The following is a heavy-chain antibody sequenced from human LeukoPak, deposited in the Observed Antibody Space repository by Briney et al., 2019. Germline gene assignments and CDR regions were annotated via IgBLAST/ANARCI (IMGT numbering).Heavy chain of an antibody. CDR3: ARGPTDRSPIYYYDSSGYRFDY. V-gene: IGHV4-34*01. J-gene: IGHJ4*02. CDR1: GGSFSGYY. D-gene: IGHD3-22*01. Sequence: PSETLSLACAVSGGSFSGYYWSWIRQPPGKGLEWIGEINHSGNTNYNPSLKSRVTISVDTSKNQFSLKLSSVTAADTAVYYCARGPTDRSPIYYYDSSGYRFDYWGQGTLVTVSS. CDR2: INHSGNT.